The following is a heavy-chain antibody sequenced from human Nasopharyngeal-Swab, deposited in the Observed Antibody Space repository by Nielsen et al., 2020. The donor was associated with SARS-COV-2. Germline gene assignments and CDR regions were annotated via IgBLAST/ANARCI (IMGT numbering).Heavy chain of an antibody. V-gene: IGHV1-69*04. CDR2: IIPILGIA. J-gene: IGHJ6*02. CDR3: AGSWRAAAGYYYYYGMDV. D-gene: IGHD6-13*01. CDR1: GGTFSSYA. Sequence: SVKVSCKASGGTFSSYAISWVRQAPGQGLVWMGRIIPILGIANYAQKFQGRVTITADKSTSTAYMELSSLRSEDTAVYYCAGSWRAAAGYYYYYGMDVWGQGTTVTVSS.